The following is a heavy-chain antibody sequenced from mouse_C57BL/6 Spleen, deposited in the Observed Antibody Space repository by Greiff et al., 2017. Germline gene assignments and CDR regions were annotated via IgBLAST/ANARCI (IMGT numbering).Heavy chain of an antibody. V-gene: IGHV1-54*01. D-gene: IGHD2-3*01. J-gene: IGHJ3*01. CDR3: AREGDDGYSRFAY. Sequence: QVQLQQSGAELVRPGTSVKVSCKASGYAFTNYLIEWVKQRPGQGLEWIGVINPGSGGTNDNEKFKGKATLTADKSSSTAYMQLSSLTSEDSAVYFCAREGDDGYSRFAYWGQGTLVTVSA. CDR1: GYAFTNYL. CDR2: INPGSGGT.